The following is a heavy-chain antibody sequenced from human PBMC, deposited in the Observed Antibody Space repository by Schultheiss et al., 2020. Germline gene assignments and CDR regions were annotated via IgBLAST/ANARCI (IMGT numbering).Heavy chain of an antibody. CDR2: INHSGST. CDR3: ARGKVTTWYSRFNWFDP. Sequence: SETLSLTCAVYGGSFSGYYWSWIRQPPGKGLEWIGEINHSGSTNYNPSLKSRVTISVDTSKNQFSLKLSSVTAADTAVYYCARGKVTTWYSRFNWFDPWGKGTLVTVSS. J-gene: IGHJ5*02. CDR1: GGSFSGYY. D-gene: IGHD4-17*01. V-gene: IGHV4-34*01.